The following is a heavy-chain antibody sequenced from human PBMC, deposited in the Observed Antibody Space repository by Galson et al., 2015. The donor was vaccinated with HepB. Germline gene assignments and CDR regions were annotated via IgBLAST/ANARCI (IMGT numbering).Heavy chain of an antibody. V-gene: IGHV1-8*01. Sequence: SVKVSCKASGYTFTSYDINWVRQATGQGLEWMGWMNPNSGNTGYAQKFQGRVTMTRNTSISTAYMELSSLRSEDTAVYYCARDTGSRIRELLNYYYYYMDVWGKLTTVTVSS. CDR3: ARDTGSRIRELLNYYYYYMDV. J-gene: IGHJ6*03. D-gene: IGHD3-10*01. CDR2: MNPNSGNT. CDR1: GYTFTSYD.